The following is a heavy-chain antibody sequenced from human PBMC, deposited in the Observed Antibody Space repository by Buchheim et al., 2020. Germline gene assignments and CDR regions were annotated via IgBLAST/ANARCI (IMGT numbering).Heavy chain of an antibody. CDR3: AKEHCSGGSCYVGLDY. CDR1: GFTFSSYW. D-gene: IGHD2-15*01. Sequence: EVLLVESGGGLVQPGGSLRLSCATSGFTFSSYWMTWVRRAPGRGLEWVANIKPDGSEMYYVDSVKGRFIISRDNPENSLYLQMNSLRGEDTAVYYCAKEHCSGGSCYVGLDYWGQGTL. CDR2: IKPDGSEM. V-gene: IGHV3-7*04. J-gene: IGHJ4*02.